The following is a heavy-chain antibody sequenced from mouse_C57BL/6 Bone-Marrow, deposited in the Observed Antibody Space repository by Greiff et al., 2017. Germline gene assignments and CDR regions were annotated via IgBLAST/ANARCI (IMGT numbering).Heavy chain of an antibody. Sequence: QVQLQQSGPGLVQPSQSLSITCTVSGFSLTSYGVHWVRQSPGKGLEWLGVIWSGGSTDYNAAFISRLSISKDNSKSQVFFKMNSLQADDTAIHYCARAYYSNWGFAYWGQGTLVTVSA. CDR2: IWSGGST. D-gene: IGHD2-5*01. V-gene: IGHV2-2*01. J-gene: IGHJ3*01. CDR3: ARAYYSNWGFAY. CDR1: GFSLTSYG.